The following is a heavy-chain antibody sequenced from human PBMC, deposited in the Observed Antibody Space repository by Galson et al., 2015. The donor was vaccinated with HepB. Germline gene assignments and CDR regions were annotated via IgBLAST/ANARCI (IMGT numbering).Heavy chain of an antibody. Sequence: SLRLSCAASGFTFSSYAMHWVRQAPGKGLEWVAVMSYDGSDKNCADSVKGRFTISRDNSKNTLYLQMNSLRAEDTAVYYCARGRGSWSFDYWGLGTLVTVSS. CDR3: ARGRGSWSFDY. J-gene: IGHJ4*02. CDR2: MSYDGSDK. D-gene: IGHD6-13*01. CDR1: GFTFSSYA. V-gene: IGHV3-30*04.